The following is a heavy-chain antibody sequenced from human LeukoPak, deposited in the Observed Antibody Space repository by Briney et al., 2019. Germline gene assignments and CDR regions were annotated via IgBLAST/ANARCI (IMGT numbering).Heavy chain of an antibody. CDR1: GFTFSSYS. V-gene: IGHV3-48*01. Sequence: GGSLRLSCAASGFTFSSYSMNWVRQAPGKGLEWVSYISSSSSTIYYAGSVKGRFTISRDNAKNSLYLQMNSLRAEDTAVYYCARVRSRDWFDPWGQGTLVTVSS. J-gene: IGHJ5*02. CDR2: ISSSSSTI. D-gene: IGHD2-21*01. CDR3: ARVRSRDWFDP.